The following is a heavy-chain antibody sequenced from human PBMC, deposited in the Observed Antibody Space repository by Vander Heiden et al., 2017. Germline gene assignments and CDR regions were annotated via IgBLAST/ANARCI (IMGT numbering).Heavy chain of an antibody. CDR1: GFTFTIAW. J-gene: IGHJ4*02. V-gene: IGHV3-15*01. CDR2: IKKKSDGGTT. Sequence: VQLVDSGGEFVKPGGSLRLSCAVPGFTFTIAWLSWVRQAPGKGLEWVGRIKKKSDGGTTDYAAVVKGRVTISREDSKKMLYLQMDSLKTEDTAVYYCSTGYAVAIAPTSGTWGPGTLVSVSS. D-gene: IGHD2-15*01. CDR3: STGYAVAIAPTSGT.